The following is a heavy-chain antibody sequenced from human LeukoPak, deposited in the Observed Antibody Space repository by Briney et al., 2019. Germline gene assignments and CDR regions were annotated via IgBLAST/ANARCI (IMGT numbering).Heavy chain of an antibody. V-gene: IGHV3-30*04. D-gene: IGHD1-26*01. CDR1: GFTFSSYA. J-gene: IGHJ5*02. Sequence: PGGSLRLSCAASGFTFSSYAMHWVRQAPGKGLEWVAVISYDGSNKYYADSGKFRFTIARDNAKNSLYLQMNSLRAEDTALYYCAILPDPIAWGQGTLVTVSS. CDR2: ISYDGSNK. CDR3: AILPDPIA.